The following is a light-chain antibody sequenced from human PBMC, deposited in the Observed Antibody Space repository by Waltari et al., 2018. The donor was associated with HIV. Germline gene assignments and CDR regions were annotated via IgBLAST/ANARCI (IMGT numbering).Light chain of an antibody. CDR1: QSVSSK. CDR3: QKYYKWPLT. J-gene: IGKJ5*01. CDR2: GAS. V-gene: IGKV3D-15*01. Sequence: EIVMLQSPTTLSVSPGERATLSCMASQSVSSKWAGYQQKPGQGPRLLIYGASTRSTGIPGRFSGSESGTEFILTISSLQAEACAVYYWQKYYKWPLTFGQGTRLEIK.